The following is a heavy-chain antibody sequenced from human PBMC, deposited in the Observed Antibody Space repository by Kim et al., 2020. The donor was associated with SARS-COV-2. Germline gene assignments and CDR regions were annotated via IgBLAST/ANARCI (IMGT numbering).Heavy chain of an antibody. CDR1: GGSFNDYY. CDR3: ARGMLAPRLPY. CDR2: IHRDGST. Sequence: SETLSLTCAVFGGSFNDYYYNWIRQPPGKGLEWIGEIHRDGSTKYNPSLKSRVTISLDTSRNQFSLNLRSVTAADTALYYCARGMLAPRLPYWGQGALVTVSS. V-gene: IGHV4-34*01. J-gene: IGHJ4*02. D-gene: IGHD6-6*01.